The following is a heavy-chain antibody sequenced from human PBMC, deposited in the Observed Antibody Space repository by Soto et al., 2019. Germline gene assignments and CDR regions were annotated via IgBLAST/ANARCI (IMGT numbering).Heavy chain of an antibody. D-gene: IGHD3-10*01. CDR1: GYSFTSYW. CDR2: IDPSDSYT. V-gene: IGHV5-10-1*01. CDR3: ARRYYGSGSYYTSGTFDY. Sequence: EVQLVQSGAEGKKPGESLRISCKGSGYSFTSYWISWVRQMPGKGLEWMGRIDPSDSYTNYSPSFQGHVTISADKSISTAYLQWSSLKASDTAMYYCARRYYGSGSYYTSGTFDYWGQGTLVTVSS. J-gene: IGHJ4*02.